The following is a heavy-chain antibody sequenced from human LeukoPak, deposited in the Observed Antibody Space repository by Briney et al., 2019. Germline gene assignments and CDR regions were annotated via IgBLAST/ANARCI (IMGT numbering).Heavy chain of an antibody. Sequence: TSETLSLTCAVYGGSFSGYYWSWIRQPPGKGLEWIGEINHSGSTNYNPSLKSRVTISVDTSKNQFSLKLSSVTAADTAVYYCARGRGYSYGKGFYFDYWGQGTLVTVSS. D-gene: IGHD5-18*01. CDR3: ARGRGYSYGKGFYFDY. CDR2: INHSGST. V-gene: IGHV4-34*01. J-gene: IGHJ4*02. CDR1: GGSFSGYY.